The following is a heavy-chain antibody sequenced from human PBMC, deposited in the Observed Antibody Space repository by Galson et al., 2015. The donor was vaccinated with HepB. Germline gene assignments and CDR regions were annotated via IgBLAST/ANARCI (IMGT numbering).Heavy chain of an antibody. V-gene: IGHV3-21*01. CDR3: ARGSALVVGYFDY. J-gene: IGHJ4*02. Sequence: AMGRISIARDNGKDSLYLQMNSLRAEDTAVYYCARGSALVVGYFDYWGQGTLVTFSS. D-gene: IGHD2-15*01.